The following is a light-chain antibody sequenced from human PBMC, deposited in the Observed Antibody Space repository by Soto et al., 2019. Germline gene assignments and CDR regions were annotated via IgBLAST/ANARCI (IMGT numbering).Light chain of an antibody. V-gene: IGKV3-11*01. CDR1: QSVGSY. J-gene: IGKJ5*01. Sequence: EIVLTQSPDTLSLSPGERATLSCRASQSVGSYLAWYQQKPGQAPRLLIYASSNRATGIPARFSGSGSGIDFTLTISSLEPEDFAVYYCQQRGDWPPITFGQGTRLEIK. CDR3: QQRGDWPPIT. CDR2: ASS.